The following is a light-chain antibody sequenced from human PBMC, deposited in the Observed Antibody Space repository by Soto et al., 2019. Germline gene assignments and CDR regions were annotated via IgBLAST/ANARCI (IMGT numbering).Light chain of an antibody. V-gene: IGLV2-11*01. CDR3: CSNAGSYPFV. Sequence: QSALTQPRSGTGATAQSGTIACTARSSGVGGYNYVSWYQHHTGKAPKLMIYDVDKRPSGVPGRFSGSKSGNTASLTISGLQAEDEADYYCCSNAGSYPFVFGTGTKVTVL. CDR1: SSGVGGYNY. J-gene: IGLJ1*01. CDR2: DVD.